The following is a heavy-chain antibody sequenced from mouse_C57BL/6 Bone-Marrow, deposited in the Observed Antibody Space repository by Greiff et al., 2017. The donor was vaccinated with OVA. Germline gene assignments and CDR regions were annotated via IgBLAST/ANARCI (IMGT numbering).Heavy chain of an antibody. Sequence: EVQRVESGGGLVKPGGSLKLSCAASGFTFSSYGMSWVRQTPDKRLEWVATISSGGSYTYYPDSVKGRFTISRDNAKNTLYLQMSSLKSEDTAMYYCARRGNFAYWGQGTLVTVSA. CDR1: GFTFSSYG. V-gene: IGHV5-6*01. D-gene: IGHD2-1*01. J-gene: IGHJ3*01. CDR2: ISSGGSYT. CDR3: ARRGNFAY.